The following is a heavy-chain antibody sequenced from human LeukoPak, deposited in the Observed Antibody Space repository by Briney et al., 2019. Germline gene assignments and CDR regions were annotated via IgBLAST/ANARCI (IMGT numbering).Heavy chain of an antibody. CDR1: GGSISSGDYY. CDR3: AGGGYSSSWYFDY. V-gene: IGHV4-30-4*01. D-gene: IGHD6-13*01. J-gene: IGHJ4*02. Sequence: PSQTLSLTCTVSGGSISSGDYYWSWIRQPPGKGLEWIGYIYYSGSTYYNPSLKSRVTISVDTSKNQFYLKLSSVTAADTAVYYCAGGGYSSSWYFDYWGQGTLVTVSS. CDR2: IYYSGST.